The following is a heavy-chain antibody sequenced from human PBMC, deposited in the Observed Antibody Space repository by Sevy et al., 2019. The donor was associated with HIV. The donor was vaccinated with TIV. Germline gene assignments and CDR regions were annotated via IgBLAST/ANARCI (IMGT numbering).Heavy chain of an antibody. V-gene: IGHV3-30*18. J-gene: IGHJ4*02. Sequence: GGSLRLSCSASGFIFSSYGMHWVRQTPGKGLEWVAIISSDGSDEFYAESVRGRFTISRDNSRNTLYLQMDSLRLEDTAIYYCAKDQEDDYGDYYFDHWGQGALVTVSS. D-gene: IGHD4-17*01. CDR3: AKDQEDDYGDYYFDH. CDR2: ISSDGSDE. CDR1: GFIFSSYG.